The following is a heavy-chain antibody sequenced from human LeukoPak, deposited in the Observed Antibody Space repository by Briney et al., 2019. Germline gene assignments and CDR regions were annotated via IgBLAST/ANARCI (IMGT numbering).Heavy chain of an antibody. J-gene: IGHJ6*03. Sequence: EPGGSLRLSCAASGFTFSSYEMNWVRQAPGKGLEWVSYISSSGSTIYYADSVKGRFTISRDNAKNSLYLQMNSLRAEDTAVYYCAREGSGVYYYYYMDVWGKGTTVTVSS. D-gene: IGHD3-10*01. CDR2: ISSSGSTI. CDR3: AREGSGVYYYYYMDV. V-gene: IGHV3-48*03. CDR1: GFTFSSYE.